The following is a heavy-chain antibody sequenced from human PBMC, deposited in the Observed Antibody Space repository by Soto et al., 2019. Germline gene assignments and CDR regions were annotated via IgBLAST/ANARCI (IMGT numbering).Heavy chain of an antibody. CDR2: IIPIFGTA. V-gene: IGHV1-69*13. CDR1: GGTFSSYA. CDR3: ARDRSITGTNARFDP. D-gene: IGHD1-20*01. Sequence: SVKVSCKASGGTFSSYAISWVRQAPGQGLEWMGGIIPIFGTANYAQKFQGRVTITADESTSTAYMELSSLRSEDTAVYYCARDRSITGTNARFDPWGQGTLVTVSS. J-gene: IGHJ5*02.